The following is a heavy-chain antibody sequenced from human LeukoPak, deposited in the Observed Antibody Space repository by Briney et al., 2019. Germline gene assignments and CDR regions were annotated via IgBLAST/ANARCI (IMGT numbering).Heavy chain of an antibody. Sequence: ASVKVSCKASGYTFTSYDINWVRQATGQGLEWMGWMNPNSGNTGYAQKFQGRVTITRNTSISTAYMELSSLRSEDTAVYYCARYSSSSGWFDPWGQGTLVTVSS. J-gene: IGHJ5*02. D-gene: IGHD6-6*01. CDR2: MNPNSGNT. CDR1: GYTFTSYD. CDR3: ARYSSSSGWFDP. V-gene: IGHV1-8*03.